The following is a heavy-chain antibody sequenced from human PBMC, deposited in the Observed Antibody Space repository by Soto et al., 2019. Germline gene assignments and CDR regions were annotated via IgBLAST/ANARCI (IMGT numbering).Heavy chain of an antibody. V-gene: IGHV1-69*06. Sequence: SVKVSCKASGYTFTGYYMHWVRQAPGQGLEWMGGIIPLFGTTNSAQRFQGRVTITADTSTSTAYMELTRLRSDDTAVYYCARGPPTMIVGSFYYYGVDLWGQGTTVTVSS. J-gene: IGHJ6*02. CDR2: IIPLFGTT. D-gene: IGHD3-22*01. CDR3: ARGPPTMIVGSFYYYGVDL. CDR1: GYTFTGYY.